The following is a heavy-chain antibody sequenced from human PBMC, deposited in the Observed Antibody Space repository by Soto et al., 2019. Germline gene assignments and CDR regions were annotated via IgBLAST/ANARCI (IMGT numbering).Heavy chain of an antibody. CDR2: ISTYNGGT. Sequence: GASVKVSCKASGYSFTNYGINWVRQAPGQGLEWMGRISTYNGGTDYAQKFQGRVTMTTDRSTNTAHMELGGLRSDDTAVYYCARDYGFYFESSAYSLTKWFDPWGQGTLVTVSS. V-gene: IGHV1-18*01. D-gene: IGHD3-22*01. J-gene: IGHJ5*02. CDR1: GYSFTNYG. CDR3: ARDYGFYFESSAYSLTKWFDP.